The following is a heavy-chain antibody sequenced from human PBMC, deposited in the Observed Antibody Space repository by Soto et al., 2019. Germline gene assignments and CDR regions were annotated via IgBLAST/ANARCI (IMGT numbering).Heavy chain of an antibody. CDR2: IRGSGGGT. CDR3: AKEQGYSSGWYYFDY. J-gene: IGHJ4*02. CDR1: GFTFSSYA. D-gene: IGHD6-19*01. Sequence: GGSLRLSCAASGFTFSSYAMSWVRQAPGKGLEWVSAIRGSGGGTYYADPVKGRFTISRDKSKNTLYLQMNSLRAEDTDVYYCAKEQGYSSGWYYFDYWGQGTMVTVSS. V-gene: IGHV3-23*01.